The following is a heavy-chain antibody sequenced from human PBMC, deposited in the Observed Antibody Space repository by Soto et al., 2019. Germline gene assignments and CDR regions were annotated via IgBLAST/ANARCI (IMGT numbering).Heavy chain of an antibody. CDR3: ARDITIFGVVIRGMDV. CDR2: ISGSGGST. D-gene: IGHD3-3*01. Sequence: GGSLRLSCAASGFTFSSYAMSWVRQAPGKGLEWVSAISGSGGSTYYADSVKGRFTISRDNAKNSLYLQMNSLRDEDTAVYYCARDITIFGVVIRGMDVWGQGTTVTVSS. J-gene: IGHJ6*02. CDR1: GFTFSSYA. V-gene: IGHV3-23*01.